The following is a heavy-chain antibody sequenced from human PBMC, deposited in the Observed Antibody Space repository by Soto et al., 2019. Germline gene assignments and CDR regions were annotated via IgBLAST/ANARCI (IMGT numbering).Heavy chain of an antibody. Sequence: SETLSLTCTVSGGSISSGGYYWSWIRQHPGKGLEWIGYIYYSGSTYYNPSLKSRVTISVDTSKNQFSLKLSSVTAADTAVYYCARALAGVPGYDLLAIDYLVQGTLVT. D-gene: IGHD5-12*01. CDR1: GGSISSGGYY. V-gene: IGHV4-31*03. CDR2: IYYSGST. CDR3: ARALAGVPGYDLLAIDY. J-gene: IGHJ4*02.